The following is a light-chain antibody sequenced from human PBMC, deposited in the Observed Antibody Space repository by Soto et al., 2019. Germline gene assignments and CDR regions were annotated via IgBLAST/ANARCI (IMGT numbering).Light chain of an antibody. CDR2: WAS. V-gene: IGKV4-1*01. Sequence: DIVMTQSPDSLAVSLGERATINCKSSQTVLYSSNNKNYLAWYQQKPGQPPKLLIYWASTRQSGVPDRFSGSGCGTDFTLIISSLQAEDVAVYYCQQYYSTPLTFGGGNKVELK. CDR1: QTVLYSSNNKNY. J-gene: IGKJ4*01. CDR3: QQYYSTPLT.